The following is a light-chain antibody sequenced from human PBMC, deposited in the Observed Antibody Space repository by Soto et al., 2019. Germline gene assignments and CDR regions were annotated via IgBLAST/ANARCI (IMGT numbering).Light chain of an antibody. Sequence: QPVLTQAPSVSGAPGQRVTISCSGSSSNIGAGYDVHWYQQLPGTAPKLLIYDNNNRPSGVPGRFSGSKSGTSASLAITGLQAEDEADYYCQSYDSSLSGSVFGGGTKVTVL. J-gene: IGLJ2*01. CDR2: DNN. CDR1: SSNIGAGYD. V-gene: IGLV1-40*01. CDR3: QSYDSSLSGSV.